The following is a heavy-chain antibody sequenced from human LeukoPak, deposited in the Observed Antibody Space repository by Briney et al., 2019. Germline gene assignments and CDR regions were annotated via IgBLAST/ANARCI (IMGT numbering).Heavy chain of an antibody. Sequence: SETLSLTCAAYGGSFSGYYWSWIRQPPGKGLEWIGEINHSGSTNYNPSLKSRVTMSVDTSKNQFSLKLSSVTAADTAVYYWARATVDSSGYYYVFHFDYWGQGTLVTVSS. CDR1: GGSFSGYY. CDR3: ARATVDSSGYYYVFHFDY. V-gene: IGHV4-34*01. CDR2: INHSGST. D-gene: IGHD3-22*01. J-gene: IGHJ4*02.